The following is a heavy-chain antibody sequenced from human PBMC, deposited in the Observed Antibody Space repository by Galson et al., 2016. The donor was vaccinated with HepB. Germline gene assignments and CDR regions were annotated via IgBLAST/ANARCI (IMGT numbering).Heavy chain of an antibody. CDR1: GFSLDDYT. V-gene: IGHV3-43*01. CDR3: AKDINARPRPSLVPDY. J-gene: IGHJ4*02. CDR2: SSWDGGTT. Sequence: SLRLSCAVSGFSLDDYTMHWVRQVPGTGLEWVSLSSWDGGTTFSLESLKGRVTISRDNSKNSLYLQMNGLRTEDTALYYCAKDINARPRPSLVPDYWGRGTLVTVSS.